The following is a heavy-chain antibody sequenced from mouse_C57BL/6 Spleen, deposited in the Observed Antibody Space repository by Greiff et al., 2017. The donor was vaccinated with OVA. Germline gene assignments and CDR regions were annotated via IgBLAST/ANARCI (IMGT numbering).Heavy chain of an antibody. CDR2: IYPGDGDT. CDR1: GYAFSSSW. Sequence: QVQLKESGPELVKPGASVKISCKASGYAFSSSWMNWVKQRPGKGLEWIGRIYPGDGDTNYNGKFKGKATLTADKSSSTAYMQLSSLTSEDSAVYFCARKPKGSTYWYFDVWGTGTTVTVSS. V-gene: IGHV1-82*01. J-gene: IGHJ1*03. D-gene: IGHD1-1*01. CDR3: ARKPKGSTYWYFDV.